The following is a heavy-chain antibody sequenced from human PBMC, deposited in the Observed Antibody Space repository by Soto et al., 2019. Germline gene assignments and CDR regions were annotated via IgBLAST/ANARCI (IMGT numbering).Heavy chain of an antibody. CDR1: GCTFDDYG. V-gene: IGHV3-20*01. D-gene: IGHD2-2*01. J-gene: IGHJ4*02. Sequence: GGSLRLSCAASGCTFDDYGMSWVRQAPGKGLEWVSGINWNGGSTGYADSVKGRFTISRDNAKNSLYLQMNSLRAEDTALYHCARTDCSSTSCYLFDYWGQGTLVTVSS. CDR3: ARTDCSSTSCYLFDY. CDR2: INWNGGST.